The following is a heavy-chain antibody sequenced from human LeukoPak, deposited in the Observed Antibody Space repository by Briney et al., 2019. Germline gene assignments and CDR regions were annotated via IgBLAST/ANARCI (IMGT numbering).Heavy chain of an antibody. J-gene: IGHJ3*02. CDR3: ARGRSITLLRGVAMSDGFDI. Sequence: GGALRLSCTASGVTFTSYGMNWGRQAPGKGLEGGSFIYTSGSYIYYGDSLKGRVTISRDNAKNSLYLQMNGLRAEDTAVYYCARGRSITLLRGVAMSDGFDIWGQGAMVTVSS. D-gene: IGHD3-10*01. CDR2: IYTSGSYI. V-gene: IGHV3-21*01. CDR1: GVTFTSYG.